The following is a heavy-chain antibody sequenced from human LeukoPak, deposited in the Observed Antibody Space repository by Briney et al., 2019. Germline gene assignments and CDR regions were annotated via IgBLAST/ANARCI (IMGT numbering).Heavy chain of an antibody. CDR1: GGTFSSYA. CDR2: IIPTLGIA. Sequence: ASVKVSCKASGGTFSSYAISWVRQAPGQGLEWMGRIIPTLGIANYAQKFQGRVTITADKSTSTAYMELSSLRSEDTAVYYCARERRIAAAGTASFAIDYWGQGTLVTVSS. D-gene: IGHD6-13*01. CDR3: ARERRIAAAGTASFAIDY. V-gene: IGHV1-69*04. J-gene: IGHJ4*02.